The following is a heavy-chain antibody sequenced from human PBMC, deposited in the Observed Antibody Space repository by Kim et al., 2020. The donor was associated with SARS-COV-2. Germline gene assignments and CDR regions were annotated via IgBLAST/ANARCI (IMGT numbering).Heavy chain of an antibody. D-gene: IGHD7-27*01. J-gene: IGHJ4*02. Sequence: GGSLRLSCAASSFTLGLFAMNWVRQAPGKGLEWISSISDSGDTTYYADSVKGRFTISRDNSKNTLFLQMNSLRADDTAMYYCAKDLNLGFDSWGQGTLVT. CDR1: SFTLGLFA. CDR2: ISDSGDTT. CDR3: AKDLNLGFDS. V-gene: IGHV3-23*01.